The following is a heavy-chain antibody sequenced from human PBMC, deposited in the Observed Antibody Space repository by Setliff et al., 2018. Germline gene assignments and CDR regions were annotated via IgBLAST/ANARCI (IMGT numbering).Heavy chain of an antibody. Sequence: SETLSLTCTVSGGSISSYYWSWIRQPAGKGLEWIGRIYIGGTTYYNPSLKSRVTISVDTSENQIFLKLSSVTAADTAVYYCARGRYYGSGSHLFDPWGQGTLVTVSS. D-gene: IGHD3-10*01. CDR2: IYIGGTT. CDR1: GGSISSYY. V-gene: IGHV4-4*07. J-gene: IGHJ5*02. CDR3: ARGRYYGSGSHLFDP.